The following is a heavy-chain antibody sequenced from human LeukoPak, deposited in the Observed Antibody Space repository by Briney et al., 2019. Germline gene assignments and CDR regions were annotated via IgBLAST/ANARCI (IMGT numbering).Heavy chain of an antibody. CDR1: GYSFRNYG. CDR3: ATPELLDAFDI. Sequence: ASVKVSCKASGYSFRNYGMHWVRQAPGQRLEWMGWINPTNEKTKYSEKFQGRVTMTEDTSTDTAYMELSSLRSEDTAVYYCATPELLDAFDIWGQGTMVTVSS. CDR2: INPTNEKT. V-gene: IGHV1-3*01. D-gene: IGHD1-26*01. J-gene: IGHJ3*02.